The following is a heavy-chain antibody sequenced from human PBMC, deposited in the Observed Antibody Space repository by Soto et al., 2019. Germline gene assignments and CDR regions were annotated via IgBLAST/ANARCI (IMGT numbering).Heavy chain of an antibody. J-gene: IGHJ4*02. V-gene: IGHV4-34*01. Sequence: PSETLSLICAVYGGSFSGYYWSWIRQPPGKGLEWIGEINHSGSTNYNPSLKSRVTISVDTSKNQFSLKLSSVTAADTAVYYCAGRASMVRGFIDYWGQGTLVTVSS. CDR2: INHSGST. D-gene: IGHD3-10*01. CDR3: AGRASMVRGFIDY. CDR1: GGSFSGYY.